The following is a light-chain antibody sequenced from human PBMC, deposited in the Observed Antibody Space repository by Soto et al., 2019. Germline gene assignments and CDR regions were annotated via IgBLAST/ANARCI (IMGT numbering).Light chain of an antibody. V-gene: IGKV3-20*01. J-gene: IGKJ1*01. CDR2: DAS. CDR1: QSVSSGY. Sequence: EIVLTQSPDTPSLSPAERDTLSCRASQSVSSGYLAWYQQKPGQAPRLLIYDASSRATRIPDRFSGSGSGTDFTHTTGRLEPEDFAGYYCQQYGGSPRTLGQGTKVDIK. CDR3: QQYGGSPRT.